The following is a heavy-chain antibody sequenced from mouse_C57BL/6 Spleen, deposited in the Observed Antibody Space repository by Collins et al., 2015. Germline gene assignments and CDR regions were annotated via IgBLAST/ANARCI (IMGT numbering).Heavy chain of an antibody. D-gene: IGHD3-2*02. V-gene: IGHV9-3*01. CDR3: ASRDSSGHVDYYYAMDY. CDR1: GNTLTTYG. J-gene: IGHJ4*01. Sequence: QIQLVQSGPEVKKPGETVKISCKASGNTLTTYGMSWVKQAPGKGLKWMGWINTYSGVPTYADDFKGRFAFSLETSASTAYLQISNLKSEDTAIYFCASRDSSGHVDYYYAMDYWGQGTSVTVSS. CDR2: INTYSGVP.